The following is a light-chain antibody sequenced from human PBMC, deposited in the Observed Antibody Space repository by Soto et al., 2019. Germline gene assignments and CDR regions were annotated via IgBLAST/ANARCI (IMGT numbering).Light chain of an antibody. CDR1: GSDVGGYNY. CDR2: DVT. V-gene: IGLV2-11*01. CDR3: CSYAGSYPLV. Sequence: QSVLTQPRSVSGSPGQSVTISCTGTGSDVGGYNYVYWYQQHPGKAPKLTIDDVTNLPSGVPDRLSGSKSGDTASLTISGLQAEDEADYYCCSYAGSYPLVFGGGTKRTVL. J-gene: IGLJ2*01.